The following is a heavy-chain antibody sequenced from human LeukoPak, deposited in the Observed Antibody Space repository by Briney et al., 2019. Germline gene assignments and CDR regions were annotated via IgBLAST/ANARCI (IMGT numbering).Heavy chain of an antibody. V-gene: IGHV3-21*01. CDR1: GFTFSSYS. Sequence: GGSLRLSCAASGFTFSSYSMNWVRQAPGKGLEWVSSISSSSSYIYYADSVKGRFTISRDNAKNSLYLQMNSLRAEDTAVYYCARAEGVAAAGTYSDYWGQGTLVTVSS. D-gene: IGHD6-13*01. CDR2: ISSSSSYI. J-gene: IGHJ4*02. CDR3: ARAEGVAAAGTYSDY.